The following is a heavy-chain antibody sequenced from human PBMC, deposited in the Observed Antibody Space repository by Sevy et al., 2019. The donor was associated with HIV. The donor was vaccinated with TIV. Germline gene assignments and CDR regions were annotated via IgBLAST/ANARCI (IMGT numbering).Heavy chain of an antibody. CDR1: GFTFSSYA. CDR2: ISYDGSNK. CDR3: ARVAGEMIVVGYVQH. D-gene: IGHD3-22*01. Sequence: GGSLRLSCAASGFTFSSYAMHWVRQAPGKGLEWVAVISYDGSNKYYADSVKGRFTISRDNSKNTLYLQMNSLRAEDTAVYYCARVAGEMIVVGYVQHWGQGTLVTVSS. J-gene: IGHJ1*01. V-gene: IGHV3-30-3*01.